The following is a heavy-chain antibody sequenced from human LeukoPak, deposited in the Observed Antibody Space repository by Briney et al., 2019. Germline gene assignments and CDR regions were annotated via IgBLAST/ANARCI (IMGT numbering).Heavy chain of an antibody. CDR2: ISYDGSNK. Sequence: GGSLRLSCAASGFTFSSYAMHWVRQAPGKGLEWVALISYDGSNKYFADSVKGRFTISRDNSKNTLYLQMNSLRAEDTAVYYCAKLPIVVVPAASYFDYWGQGTLVTVSS. J-gene: IGHJ4*02. CDR1: GFTFSSYA. D-gene: IGHD2-2*01. V-gene: IGHV3-30*04. CDR3: AKLPIVVVPAASYFDY.